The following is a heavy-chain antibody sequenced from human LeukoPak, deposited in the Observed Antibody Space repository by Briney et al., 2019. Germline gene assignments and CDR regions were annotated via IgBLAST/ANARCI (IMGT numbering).Heavy chain of an antibody. J-gene: IGHJ4*02. D-gene: IGHD1-14*01. CDR1: GFTFSSYS. Sequence: PGGSLRLSCAASGFTFSSYSMNWVRQAPGKGLEWVSAISGSGGSTYYADSVKGRFTISRDNSKNTLYLQMNSLRAEDTAVYYCAKDIRYYFDYWGQGTLVTVSS. V-gene: IGHV3-23*01. CDR2: ISGSGGST. CDR3: AKDIRYYFDY.